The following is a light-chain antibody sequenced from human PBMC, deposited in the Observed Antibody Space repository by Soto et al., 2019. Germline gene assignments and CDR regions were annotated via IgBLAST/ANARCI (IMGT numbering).Light chain of an antibody. V-gene: IGKV3-15*01. Sequence: ERVMTQSPATLSVSPGERATLSCRASQSVGSNLAWYQQKPGQAPRLLIFGASSRATGVPARFSGSGSGTEFTLTINSLQSEDFAVYYCQQYDNWPWTFGQGTRLEIK. CDR1: QSVGSN. CDR2: GAS. J-gene: IGKJ5*01. CDR3: QQYDNWPWT.